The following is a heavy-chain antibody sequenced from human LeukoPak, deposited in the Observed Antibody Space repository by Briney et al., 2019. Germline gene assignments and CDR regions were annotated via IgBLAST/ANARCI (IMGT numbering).Heavy chain of an antibody. J-gene: IGHJ4*02. CDR3: AKGLRFLEWSYFDY. CDR1: GFTFDDYA. Sequence: GGSLRLSCAASGFTFDDYAMHWVRQAPGKGLEWVSGISWNSGSIGYADSVKGRFTISGDNAKNSLYLQMNSLRAEDTASYYCAKGLRFLEWSYFDYWGQGTLVTVSS. CDR2: ISWNSGSI. V-gene: IGHV3-9*01. D-gene: IGHD3-3*01.